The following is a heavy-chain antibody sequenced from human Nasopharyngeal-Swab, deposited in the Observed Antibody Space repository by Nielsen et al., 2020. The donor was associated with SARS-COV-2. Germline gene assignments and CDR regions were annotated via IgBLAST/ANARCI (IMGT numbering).Heavy chain of an antibody. CDR2: ISSSSSYT. Sequence: GESLKISCAASGFTFSDYYMSWIRQAPGKGLEWVSYISSSSSYTNYADSVKGRFTISRENAKNSLYLQMNSLRAEDTAVYYCARVAWDIVVVVAAGAPDYWGQGTLVTVSS. CDR1: GFTFSDYY. J-gene: IGHJ4*02. D-gene: IGHD2-15*01. CDR3: ARVAWDIVVVVAAGAPDY. V-gene: IGHV3-11*05.